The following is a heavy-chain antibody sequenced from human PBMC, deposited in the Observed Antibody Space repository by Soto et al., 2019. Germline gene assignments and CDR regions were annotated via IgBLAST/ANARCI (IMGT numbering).Heavy chain of an antibody. Sequence: ASVKVSCKASGYTFTGYYMHWVRQAPGQGLEWMGWINPNSGGTNYAQKFQGWVTMTRDTSISTAYMELSRLRSDDTAVYYCARGGAMVRAKQNYYYYGMDVWGQGTTVTVSS. CDR1: GYTFTGYY. D-gene: IGHD3-10*01. CDR3: ARGGAMVRAKQNYYYYGMDV. J-gene: IGHJ6*02. CDR2: INPNSGGT. V-gene: IGHV1-2*04.